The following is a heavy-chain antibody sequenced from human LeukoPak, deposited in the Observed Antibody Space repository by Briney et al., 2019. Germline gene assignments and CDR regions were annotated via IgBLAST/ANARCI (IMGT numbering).Heavy chain of an antibody. CDR3: AREGFDSSGWYGGVY. J-gene: IGHJ4*02. Sequence: GGSLRLSCAASGFTFSSYWMHWVRQAPGKGLVWVSRIIGDGTTTAYADSVKGRFTISRDNAKNTLYLQMNSLRAEDTAVYYCAREGFDSSGWYGGVYWGQGTLVTVSS. CDR2: IIGDGTTT. CDR1: GFTFSSYW. D-gene: IGHD6-13*01. V-gene: IGHV3-74*01.